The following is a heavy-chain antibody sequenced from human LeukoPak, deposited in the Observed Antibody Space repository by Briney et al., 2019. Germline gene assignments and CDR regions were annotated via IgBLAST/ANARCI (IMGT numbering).Heavy chain of an antibody. V-gene: IGHV3-15*01. Sequence: NAGGSLRLSCAASGFTFTFSNAWTSWVRQAPGKGLEWVGRIKSNSDGGTTDYAAPVQGRFTISRDDSKNMVHLQMNSLKTEDTADYYCTTGYCSGGVCYSLVYWGQGTLVTVSS. J-gene: IGHJ4*02. CDR2: IKSNSDGGTT. D-gene: IGHD2-15*01. CDR3: TTGYCSGGVCYSLVY. CDR1: GFTFTFSNAW.